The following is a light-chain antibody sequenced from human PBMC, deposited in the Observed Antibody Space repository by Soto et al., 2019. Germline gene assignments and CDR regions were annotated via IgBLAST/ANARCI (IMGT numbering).Light chain of an antibody. CDR3: CSYTSSSTFL. V-gene: IGLV2-14*03. CDR2: DVT. CDR1: SSDIGGYDY. Sequence: QSALTQPASVSGSPGQSITISCTGTSSDIGGYDYVSWYQQHPGKVPKLIIYDVTKRPSGVSSRFSGSKSGIAASLTSSGLQAEDEADYYCCSYTSSSTFLFGGGTKVTVL. J-gene: IGLJ2*01.